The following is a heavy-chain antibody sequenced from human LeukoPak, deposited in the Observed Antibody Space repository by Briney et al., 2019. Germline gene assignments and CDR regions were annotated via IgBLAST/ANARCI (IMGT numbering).Heavy chain of an antibody. J-gene: IGHJ4*02. V-gene: IGHV3-49*04. CDR1: GFTFGDYA. CDR3: TRDAPFSGDPTADFDY. D-gene: IGHD4-17*01. CDR2: IRSKAYGGTT. Sequence: GGSLRLSCTASGFTFGDYAMSWVRQAPGKGLEWVGFIRSKAYGGTTEYAASVKGRFTISRDDSKSIAYLQMNSLKTEDTAVYYCTRDAPFSGDPTADFDYGGQGTLVTVSS.